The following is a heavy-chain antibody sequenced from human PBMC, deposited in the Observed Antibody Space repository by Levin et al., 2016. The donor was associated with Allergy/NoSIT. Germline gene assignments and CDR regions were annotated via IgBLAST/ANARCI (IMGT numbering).Heavy chain of an antibody. CDR2: IGVGNSNT. CDR3: AKDLRFSLN. Sequence: WIRQPPGKGLEWVSGIGVGNSNTYYADSVKGRFTISSDNSKNTLYLQMNSLRAEDTAVYYCAKDLRFSLNWGQGTLVTVSS. J-gene: IGHJ4*02. V-gene: IGHV3-23*01.